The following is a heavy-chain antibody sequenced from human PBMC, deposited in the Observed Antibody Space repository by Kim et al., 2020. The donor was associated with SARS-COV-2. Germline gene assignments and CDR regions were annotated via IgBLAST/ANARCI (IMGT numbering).Heavy chain of an antibody. V-gene: IGHV4-34*01. Sequence: SETLSLTCAVYGGSFSGYYWSWIRQPPGKGLEWIGEINHSGSTNYNPSLKSRVTISVDTSKNQFSLKLSSVTAADTAVYYCARLGRRGSTYYYGSGNPYYYYGMDVWGQGTTVTVSS. J-gene: IGHJ6*02. D-gene: IGHD3-10*01. CDR1: GGSFSGYY. CDR3: ARLGRRGSTYYYGSGNPYYYYGMDV. CDR2: INHSGST.